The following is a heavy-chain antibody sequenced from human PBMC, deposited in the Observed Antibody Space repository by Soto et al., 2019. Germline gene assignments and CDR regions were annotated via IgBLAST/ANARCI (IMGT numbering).Heavy chain of an antibody. Sequence: GGSLRLSCAASGYSFSSYSMNWVRQAPGKGLEWVSSISSSSSHVYYTDSAKGRFTISRDNAKNSRYLQMNSLIAEDTAVYYCARERTMDVWGQGTLVTVSS. CDR3: ARERTMDV. CDR1: GYSFSSYS. V-gene: IGHV3-21*01. CDR2: ISSSSSHV. J-gene: IGHJ4*02. D-gene: IGHD3-10*01.